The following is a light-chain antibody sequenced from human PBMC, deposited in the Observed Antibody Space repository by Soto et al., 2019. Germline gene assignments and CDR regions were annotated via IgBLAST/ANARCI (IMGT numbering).Light chain of an antibody. CDR2: EAS. CDR1: STDFVTYNR. Sequence: QSVLIQPPSVSGSPGQSVTISCTGTSTDFVTYNRVSWYQQPPGTAPKLIVYEASNRPSGVPDRFSGSKSGNTASLTISGLQAADEADYYCSLYTSENTYVFGTGTKVTV. CDR3: SLYTSENTYV. J-gene: IGLJ1*01. V-gene: IGLV2-18*01.